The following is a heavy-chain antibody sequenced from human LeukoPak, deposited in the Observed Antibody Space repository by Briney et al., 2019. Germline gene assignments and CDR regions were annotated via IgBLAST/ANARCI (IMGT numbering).Heavy chain of an antibody. D-gene: IGHD2/OR15-2a*01. CDR3: GRGYLIDY. J-gene: IGHJ4*02. Sequence: GGSLRLSCAASGFTFSNYWMNWVRQAPGKGLEWVANIKQDGSEKYYVDSVKGRFTISRDNAKNSLYLQMNSLRAEDAAVYYCGRGYLIDYWGQGTLFTVSS. CDR1: GFTFSNYW. CDR2: IKQDGSEK. V-gene: IGHV3-7*04.